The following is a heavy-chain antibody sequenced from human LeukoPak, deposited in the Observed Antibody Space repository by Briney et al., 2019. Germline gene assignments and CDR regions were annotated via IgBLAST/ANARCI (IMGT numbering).Heavy chain of an antibody. J-gene: IGHJ6*04. CDR2: ISDSGGST. V-gene: IGHV3-23*01. CDR1: GFTFTNYG. Sequence: GGSLRLSCAASGFTFTNYGMNWVRQAPGKGLEWVSAISDSGGSTYYPDSVKGRFTISRDNAKNSLYLQMNSLRAEDTAVYYCAELGITMIGGVWGKGTTVTISS. D-gene: IGHD3-10*02. CDR3: AELGITMIGGV.